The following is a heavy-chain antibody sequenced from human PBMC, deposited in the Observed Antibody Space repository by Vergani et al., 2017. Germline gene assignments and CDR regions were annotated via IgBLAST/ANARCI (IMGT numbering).Heavy chain of an antibody. CDR1: GGSISSSNW. D-gene: IGHD5-18*01. J-gene: IGHJ4*02. Sequence: QVQLQESGPGPVKPSGTLSLTCAVSGGSISSSNWWSWVRPPPGKGLEWIGYIYYSGSTNYNPSLKSRVTISVDTSKNQFSLKLSSGTAADTAVYYCARLEPVTAMVTAFDPHFDYWGQGTLVTVSS. V-gene: IGHV4-4*02. CDR3: ARLEPVTAMVTAFDPHFDY. CDR2: IYYSGST.